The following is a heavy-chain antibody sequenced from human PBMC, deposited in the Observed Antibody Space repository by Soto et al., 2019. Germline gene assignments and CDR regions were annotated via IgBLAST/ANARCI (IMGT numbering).Heavy chain of an antibody. CDR1: GFTFSSYG. CDR2: ISYDGSNK. Sequence: QVQLVESGGGVVQPGRSLRLSCAASGFTFSSYGMHWVRQAPGKGLEWVAVISYDGSNKYYADSVKGRFTISRDNSKNTLYLQMNGLRAEDTAVYYCAKDSREQEQLDPHYYYYYGMDVWGQGTTVTVSS. D-gene: IGHD6-13*01. CDR3: AKDSREQEQLDPHYYYYYGMDV. V-gene: IGHV3-30*18. J-gene: IGHJ6*02.